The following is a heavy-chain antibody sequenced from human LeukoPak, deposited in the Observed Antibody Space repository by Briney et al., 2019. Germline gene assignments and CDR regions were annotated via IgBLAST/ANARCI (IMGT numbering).Heavy chain of an antibody. CDR1: GFTFSTYT. J-gene: IGHJ4*02. Sequence: GSLRLSCAASGFTFSTYTMNWVRQAPGMGLEWVSYISSSGSTIYYADSVKGRFTISRDNAKNSLYLQMNSLRAEDTAVYYCARDGGYYYDSSGYCDYWGQGTLVTVSS. D-gene: IGHD3-22*01. CDR3: ARDGGYYYDSSGYCDY. CDR2: ISSSGSTI. V-gene: IGHV3-48*04.